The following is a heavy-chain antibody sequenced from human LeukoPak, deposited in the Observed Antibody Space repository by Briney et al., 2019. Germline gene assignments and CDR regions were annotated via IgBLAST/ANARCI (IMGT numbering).Heavy chain of an antibody. CDR1: GFTFSSYA. Sequence: PGGSLRLSCAASGFTFSSYAMSWVRQAPGKGLEWVSAISGSGGSTYYADSVKGRFTISRDNSKNTLYLQMNSLRAEDTAVYYCAKVGEYYDFWIGYYPSDYWGQGTLITVSS. CDR3: AKVGEYYDFWIGYYPSDY. D-gene: IGHD3-3*01. CDR2: ISGSGGST. J-gene: IGHJ4*02. V-gene: IGHV3-23*01.